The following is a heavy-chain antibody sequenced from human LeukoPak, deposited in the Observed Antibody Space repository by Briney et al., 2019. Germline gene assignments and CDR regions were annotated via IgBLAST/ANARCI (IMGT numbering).Heavy chain of an antibody. CDR1: GFTFSSYA. V-gene: IGHV3-30-3*01. Sequence: GGSLRLSCAASGFTFSSYAMHWVRQAPGKGLEWVAVISYDGSNKYYADSVKGRFTVSRDNSKNTLYLQMNSLRVEDTAVYYCAKDRMVYGYWGQGTLVAVSS. CDR2: ISYDGSNK. J-gene: IGHJ4*02. D-gene: IGHD2-8*01. CDR3: AKDRMVYGY.